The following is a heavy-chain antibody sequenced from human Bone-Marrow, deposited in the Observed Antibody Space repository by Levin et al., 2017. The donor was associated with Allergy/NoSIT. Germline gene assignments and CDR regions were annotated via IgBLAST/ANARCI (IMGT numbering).Heavy chain of an antibody. Sequence: PGGSLRLSCAASGVTFEDFAMNWVRQAPGKGLEWVSSISWNSGGIDYADSVRGRFIISRDNAKNSLYLQMNSLMAEDTAVYYCAKDMGRGSGWDGGYYGMDVWGQGTTVTVSS. V-gene: IGHV3-9*01. J-gene: IGHJ6*02. CDR2: ISWNSGGI. D-gene: IGHD6-19*01. CDR3: AKDMGRGSGWDGGYYGMDV. CDR1: GVTFEDFA.